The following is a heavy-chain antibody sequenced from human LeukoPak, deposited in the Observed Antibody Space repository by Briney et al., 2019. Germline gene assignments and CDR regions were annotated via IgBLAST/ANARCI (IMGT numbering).Heavy chain of an antibody. V-gene: IGHV3-48*03. J-gene: IGHJ4*02. Sequence: GGSLRLSCEACSGFTFGNYDMHWLRQAPGKGLEWLSSIGISGDYSTYYAESVKGRFTISRDNANNLLYLQMNSLRGEDTAVYYCTRDRSRAEDDWGQGTLVTVSS. D-gene: IGHD1-14*01. CDR1: GFTFGNYD. CDR2: IGISGDYST. CDR3: TRDRSRAEDD.